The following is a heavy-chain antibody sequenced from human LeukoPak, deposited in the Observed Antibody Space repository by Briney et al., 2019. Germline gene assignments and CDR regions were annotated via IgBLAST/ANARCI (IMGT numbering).Heavy chain of an antibody. CDR1: GFTFSNHW. CDR2: IKQDGSEE. J-gene: IGHJ4*02. V-gene: IGHV3-7*04. CDR3: ARDRPYYYFDY. Sequence: GGSLRLSCAASGFTFSNHWLSWVRQAPGKGLEWVANIKQDGSEEYYVDSVKGRFTISRGNAKNSLYLQMNSLRAEDTAVYYCARDRPYYYFDYWGQGTLVTVSS. D-gene: IGHD2-21*01.